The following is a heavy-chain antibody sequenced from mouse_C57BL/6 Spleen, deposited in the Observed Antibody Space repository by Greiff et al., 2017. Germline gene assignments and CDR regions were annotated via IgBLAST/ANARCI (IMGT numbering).Heavy chain of an antibody. CDR2: IDPSDSDT. J-gene: IGHJ1*03. Sequence: QVQLQQPGAELVMPGASVKLSCKASGYTFTSYWMHWVKQRPGQGLEWIGEIDPSDSDTNYNQKFKGKSTLTVDKSSSTAYMQLSSLTSEDSAVYYCARGGSSEGYFEGWGTGTTVTVSS. CDR1: GYTFTSYW. V-gene: IGHV1-69*01. CDR3: ARGGSSEGYFEG. D-gene: IGHD1-1*01.